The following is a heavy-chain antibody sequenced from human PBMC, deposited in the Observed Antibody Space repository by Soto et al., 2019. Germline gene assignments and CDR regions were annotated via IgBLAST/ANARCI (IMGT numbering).Heavy chain of an antibody. CDR2: IYPGDPDT. CDR1: GYSFTSYW. Sequence: PGESLKISCKGSGYSFTSYWIGWVRQMPGKGLEWMGIIYPGDPDTRYSPSFQGQVTISADESISTAYLQWSSLKASDTAMYYCARQDGFSYSPYYYYYGMDVWGQGTTVTVSS. D-gene: IGHD2-15*01. V-gene: IGHV5-51*01. CDR3: ARQDGFSYSPYYYYYGMDV. J-gene: IGHJ6*02.